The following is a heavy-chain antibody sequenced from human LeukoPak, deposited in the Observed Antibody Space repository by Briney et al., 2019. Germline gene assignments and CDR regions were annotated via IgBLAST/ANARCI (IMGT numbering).Heavy chain of an antibody. D-gene: IGHD6-25*01. CDR3: ARLEPGYSSGQVDY. CDR1: GGSISSGGYY. J-gene: IGHJ4*02. V-gene: IGHV4-30-2*03. Sequence: SSETLSLTCTVSGGSISSGGYYWSWIRQPPGKGLEWIGYIYHSGSTNYNPSLKSRVTISVDTSKNQFSLKLSSVTAADTAVYYCARLEPGYSSGQVDYWGQGTLVTVSS. CDR2: IYHSGST.